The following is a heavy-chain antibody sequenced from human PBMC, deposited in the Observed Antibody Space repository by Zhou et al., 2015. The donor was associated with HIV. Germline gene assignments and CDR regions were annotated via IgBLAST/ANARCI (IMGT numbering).Heavy chain of an antibody. D-gene: IGHD1-1*01. V-gene: IGHV1-69*01. J-gene: IGHJ5*02. Sequence: QVQLVQSGAEVKKPGSSVKVSCKASGGTFSSYAISWVRQAPGQGLEWMGGIIPIFGTANYAQKFQGRVTITADESTSTAYMELSSLRSEDTAVYYCARDIGTLSETVQLERQWFDPWGQGTLVTVSS. CDR1: GGTFSSYA. CDR3: ARDIGTLSETVQLERQWFDP. CDR2: IIPIFGTA.